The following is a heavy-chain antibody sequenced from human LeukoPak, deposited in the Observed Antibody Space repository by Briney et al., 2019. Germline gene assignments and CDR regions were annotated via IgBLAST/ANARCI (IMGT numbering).Heavy chain of an antibody. Sequence: GASVKVSCKASGGTFSSYAIIWVRQAPGQGLEWMGGIIPIFGTANYAQKFQGRVTITADESTSTAYMELSSLRSEDTAVYYCGRAPREGGYYYYMDVWGKGTTVTISS. J-gene: IGHJ6*03. CDR3: GRAPREGGYYYYMDV. CDR2: IIPIFGTA. CDR1: GGTFSSYA. V-gene: IGHV1-69*13. D-gene: IGHD1-26*01.